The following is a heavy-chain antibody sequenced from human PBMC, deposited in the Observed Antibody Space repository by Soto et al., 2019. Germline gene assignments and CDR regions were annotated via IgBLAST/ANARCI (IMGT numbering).Heavy chain of an antibody. CDR1: GFTFSSYG. J-gene: IGHJ6*02. D-gene: IGHD6-13*01. CDR3: AKEGLAAGDGSYDPLTYGMDV. V-gene: IGHV3-30*18. CDR2: ISYDGSNK. Sequence: GGSLRLSCAASGFTFSSYGMHWVRQAPGKGLEWVAVISYDGSNKYYADSVKGRFTISRDNSKNTLYLQMNSLRAEDTAVYYCAKEGLAAGDGSYDPLTYGMDVWGQGTTVTVSS.